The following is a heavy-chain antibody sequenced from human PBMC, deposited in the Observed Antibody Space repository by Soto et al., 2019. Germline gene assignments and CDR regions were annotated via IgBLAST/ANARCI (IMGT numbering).Heavy chain of an antibody. CDR3: TSTSTLGSGSWP. D-gene: IGHD3-10*01. J-gene: IGHJ4*02. V-gene: IGHV3-15*07. CDR1: GFTFSNAW. Sequence: EVQLLESGGGLVQPGGSLRLSCAASGFTFSNAWMNWVRQAPGKGLEWVGRIKSRTDGGTTDYAAPVKGRFTFSRDDSQNTVYLQMNSLKTEDTAVYYCTSTSTLGSGSWPWGQGTLVTVSS. CDR2: IKSRTDGGTT.